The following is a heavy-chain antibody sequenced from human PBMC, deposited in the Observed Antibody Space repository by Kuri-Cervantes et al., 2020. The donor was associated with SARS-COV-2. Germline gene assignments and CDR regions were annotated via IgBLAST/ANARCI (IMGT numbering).Heavy chain of an antibody. CDR2: ISSSSSYI. D-gene: IGHD4-23*01. Sequence: GGSLRLSCAASGFTFSSYSMNWVRQAPGKGLEWVSSISSSSSYIYYADSVKGRFTISRDNAKNSLYLQMNSLRAEDTAVYYCARAGPEGSNFYWYFDLWGLGTLVTVSS. J-gene: IGHJ2*01. CDR1: GFTFSSYS. V-gene: IGHV3-21*01. CDR3: ARAGPEGSNFYWYFDL.